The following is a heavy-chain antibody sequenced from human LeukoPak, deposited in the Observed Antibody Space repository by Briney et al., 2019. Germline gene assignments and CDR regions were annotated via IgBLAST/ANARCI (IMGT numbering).Heavy chain of an antibody. V-gene: IGHV4-39*01. CDR1: GGSISSSSYY. D-gene: IGHD4-11*01. CDR3: ARPTTDDGFDP. J-gene: IGHJ5*02. CDR2: IYYSGST. Sequence: PSETLSLTCTASGGSISSSSYYWGWIRQPPGKGLEWIGSIYYSGSTYYNPSLKSRVTISVDTSKNQFSLKLSSVTAADTAVYYCARPTTDDGFDPWGQGTLVTVSS.